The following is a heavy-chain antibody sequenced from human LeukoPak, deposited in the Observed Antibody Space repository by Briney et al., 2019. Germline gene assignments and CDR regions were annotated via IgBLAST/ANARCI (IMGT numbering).Heavy chain of an antibody. J-gene: IGHJ4*02. CDR1: GFTFISYA. CDR2: ISGSGSST. CDR3: AKAAVPGSKYYFDY. Sequence: GGSLRLSCADSGFTFISYAMSWVRQAPGKGLGWVSGISGSGSSTYYADSVKGRFTISRDNSKNTLYLQMNTLRAEDTAVYYCAKAAVPGSKYYFDYWGQGTLVTVSS. V-gene: IGHV3-23*01. D-gene: IGHD3-10*01.